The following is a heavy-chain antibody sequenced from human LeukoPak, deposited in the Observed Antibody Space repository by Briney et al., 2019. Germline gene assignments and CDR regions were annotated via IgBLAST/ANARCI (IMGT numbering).Heavy chain of an antibody. CDR3: ARAWLTNWFDP. CDR1: GGSISSGDYY. CDR2: IYYSGST. D-gene: IGHD3-16*01. V-gene: IGHV4-30-4*08. J-gene: IGHJ5*02. Sequence: SQTLSLTCTVSGGSISSGDYYWSWIRQPPGKGLEWIGYIYYSGSTYYNPSLKSRVTISVDTSKNQFSLKLNSVTAADTAVYYCARAWLTNWFDPWGQGTLVTVSS.